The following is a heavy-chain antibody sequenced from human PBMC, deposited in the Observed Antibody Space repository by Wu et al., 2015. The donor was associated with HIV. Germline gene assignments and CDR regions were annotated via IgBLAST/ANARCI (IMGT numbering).Heavy chain of an antibody. Sequence: QVHLVQSGAEVKKSGSSVKVSCQAPGQGFEWMGGISPISETPEYAQKFQGRVTIATDKSTSTVYIQFSSLKSEDTAIYYCAGRRPEWRHFDRWGQGTLVTVSS. V-gene: IGHV1-69*05. D-gene: IGHD1-26*01. CDR2: ISPISETP. J-gene: IGHJ4*02. CDR3: AGRRPEWRHFDR.